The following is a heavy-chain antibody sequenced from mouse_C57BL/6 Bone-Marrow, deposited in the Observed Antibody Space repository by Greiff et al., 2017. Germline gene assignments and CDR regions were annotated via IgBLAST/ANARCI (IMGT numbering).Heavy chain of an antibody. Sequence: EVMLVESGGDLVKPGGSLKLSCAASGFTFSSYGMSWVRQTPDKRLEWVATISSGGSYTYYPDSVKGRFTISRDNAKNTLYLQMSSLKSEDTAMXYCARHLSTTVVGEAMDYWGQGTSVTVSS. D-gene: IGHD1-1*01. CDR1: GFTFSSYG. V-gene: IGHV5-6*01. CDR3: ARHLSTTVVGEAMDY. J-gene: IGHJ4*01. CDR2: ISSGGSYT.